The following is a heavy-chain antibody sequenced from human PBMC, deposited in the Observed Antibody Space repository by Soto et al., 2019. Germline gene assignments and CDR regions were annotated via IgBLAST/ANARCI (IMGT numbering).Heavy chain of an antibody. V-gene: IGHV1-69*06. CDR1: GGTFSSYA. D-gene: IGHD3-3*01. J-gene: IGHJ4*02. CDR2: IIPIFGTA. CDR3: ARLRITIFGVASKDY. Sequence: SVKVSCKASGGTFSSYAISWVRQAPGQGLEWMGGIIPIFGTANYAQKFQGRVTITADKSTSTAYMELSSLRSEDTAVYYCARLRITIFGVASKDYWGQGTLVTVSS.